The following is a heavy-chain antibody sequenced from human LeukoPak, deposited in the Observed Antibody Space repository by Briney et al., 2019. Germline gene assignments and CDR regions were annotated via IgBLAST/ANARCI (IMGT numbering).Heavy chain of an antibody. D-gene: IGHD2-2*02. V-gene: IGHV3-30*18. CDR2: ISYDGSNK. Sequence: GRSLTLSCAASGFTFSSDGMHWVRLPPGKGMGWEGVISYDGSNKYYADSVKGRFTVSRDNSKITLYLQMNSLRAEDTAVYYCAKVDYTGPFDPWGQGTLVTVSS. J-gene: IGHJ5*02. CDR1: GFTFSSDG. CDR3: AKVDYTGPFDP.